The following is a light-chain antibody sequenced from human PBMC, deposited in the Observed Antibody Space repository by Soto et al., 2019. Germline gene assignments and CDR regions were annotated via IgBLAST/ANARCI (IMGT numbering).Light chain of an antibody. CDR2: DAS. Sequence: LTQTKSFLSASVGDRVTITCQASHGISGYLAWYQQRPGQAPRLLIYDASNRATGIPVRFSGSGSGTDYTLTITNLESEDFAVYYCQQRGNWPWTFGQGTKVDIK. J-gene: IGKJ1*01. CDR1: HGISGY. CDR3: QQRGNWPWT. V-gene: IGKV3-11*01.